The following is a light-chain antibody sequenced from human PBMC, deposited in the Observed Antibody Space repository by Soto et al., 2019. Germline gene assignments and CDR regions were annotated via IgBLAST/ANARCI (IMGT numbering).Light chain of an antibody. Sequence: QPVLTQSPSASASLGASVKLTCTLSSGHSSFAIAWHQQQPEKGPRYLMKINSDGSHTKGDGIPDRFSGSGSGAERYLTISSLRSEDGADFYCQTWGTGIVFGGGPK. CDR3: QTWGTGIV. CDR1: SGHSSFA. J-gene: IGLJ2*01. CDR2: INSDGSH. V-gene: IGLV4-69*01.